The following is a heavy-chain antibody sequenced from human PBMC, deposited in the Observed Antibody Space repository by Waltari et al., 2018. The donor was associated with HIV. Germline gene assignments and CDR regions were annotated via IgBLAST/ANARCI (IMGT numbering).Heavy chain of an antibody. Sequence: QVRLVQSGAAVEKPGSSVKVSCKASGYSFTRYGSYWVRQAPGQGLEWMGWIHTYTGTTDYAENFPGRVTMTRETFTNTIYIELRTPKSDDSAIYFCVRDLSSMGKSGWYDSWGQGTVVTVSS. CDR2: IHTYTGTT. D-gene: IGHD6-19*01. CDR1: GYSFTRYG. J-gene: IGHJ1*01. CDR3: VRDLSSMGKSGWYDS. V-gene: IGHV1-18*04.